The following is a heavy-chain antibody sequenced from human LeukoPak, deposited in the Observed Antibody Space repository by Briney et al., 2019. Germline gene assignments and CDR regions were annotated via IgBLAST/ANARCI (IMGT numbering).Heavy chain of an antibody. CDR1: GGYVSSSIYY. J-gene: IGHJ4*02. Sequence: SETLSLTCTVSGGYVSSSIYYWGWIRQPPGKGLEWTGSIYYSGSTSYNPSLKSRVTISVDTSKNQFPLKLTSVTAADTAVYYCASRNDILTGYVFDFWGQGTLVTVSS. CDR3: ASRNDILTGYVFDF. V-gene: IGHV4-39*01. CDR2: IYYSGST. D-gene: IGHD3-9*01.